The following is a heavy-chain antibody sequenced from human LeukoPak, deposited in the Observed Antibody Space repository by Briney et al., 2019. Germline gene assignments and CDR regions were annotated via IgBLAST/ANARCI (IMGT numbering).Heavy chain of an antibody. V-gene: IGHV1-46*03. J-gene: IGHJ6*03. CDR2: INPSGGST. CDR3: ARDPLTGTTNFYYYYMDV. CDR1: GYTVTSYY. Sequence: ASVKVSCKTSGYTVTSYYMHWVRQAPGQGLEWMGIINPSGGSTSYAQKFQGRVTMTRDTSTSTVYMELSSLRSEDTAVYYCARDPLTGTTNFYYYYMDVWGKGTTVTVSS. D-gene: IGHD1-7*01.